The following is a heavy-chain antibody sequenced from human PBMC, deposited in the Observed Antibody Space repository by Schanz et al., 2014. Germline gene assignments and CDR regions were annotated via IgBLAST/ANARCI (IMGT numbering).Heavy chain of an antibody. Sequence: EVQLLESGGGLVQPGGSLRLSCAASGFTFSSHWMHWVRQDPGKGLVWVARINSVGSNTDYADSVTGRFTISRDNSKNTLYLQMNSLRAEDTAVYYCANNWNLDYWGQGTLVTVSS. CDR1: GFTFSSHW. CDR3: ANNWNLDY. CDR2: INSVGSNT. D-gene: IGHD1-20*01. J-gene: IGHJ4*02. V-gene: IGHV3-74*02.